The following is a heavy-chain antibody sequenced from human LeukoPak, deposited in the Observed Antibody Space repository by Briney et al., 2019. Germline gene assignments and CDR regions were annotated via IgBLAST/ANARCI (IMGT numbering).Heavy chain of an antibody. CDR1: GGSFSGYY. CDR3: ARRKYYYDSSGCYKY. Sequence: SETLSLTCVVYGGSFSGYYWSWIRQPPGKGLEWIGEIYHSGSTNYNPSLKSRVTISVDKSKNQFSLKLSSVTAADTAVYYCARRKYYYDSSGCYKYWGQGTLVTVSS. CDR2: IYHSGST. V-gene: IGHV4-34*01. J-gene: IGHJ4*02. D-gene: IGHD3-22*01.